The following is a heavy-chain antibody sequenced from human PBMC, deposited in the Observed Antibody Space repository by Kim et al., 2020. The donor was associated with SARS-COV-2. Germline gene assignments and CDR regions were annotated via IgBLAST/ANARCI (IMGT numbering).Heavy chain of an antibody. Sequence: GGSLRLSCAASGFTFSSYSMNWVRQAPGKGLEWVSYISSSSSTIYYADSVKGRFTISRDNAKNSLYLQMNSLGDEDTAVYYCARGARIGEIAAAGTDYWGQGTLVTVSS. J-gene: IGHJ4*02. CDR3: ARGARIGEIAAAGTDY. D-gene: IGHD6-13*01. CDR2: ISSSSSTI. CDR1: GFTFSSYS. V-gene: IGHV3-48*02.